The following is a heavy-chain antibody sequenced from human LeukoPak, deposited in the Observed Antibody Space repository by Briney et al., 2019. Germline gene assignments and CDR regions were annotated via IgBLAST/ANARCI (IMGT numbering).Heavy chain of an antibody. CDR2: INTYNGNT. Sequence: ASVKVSCKASDYTFTTFGITWVRQAPGQGLEWMGWINTYNGNTNYAQNLQGRVTMTTDTSTSTAYMELRSLTSDDTAVYYCARLGSDCGGGNCYWGQGTLVTVSS. V-gene: IGHV1-18*01. D-gene: IGHD2-15*01. CDR1: DYTFTTFG. J-gene: IGHJ4*02. CDR3: ARLGSDCGGGNCY.